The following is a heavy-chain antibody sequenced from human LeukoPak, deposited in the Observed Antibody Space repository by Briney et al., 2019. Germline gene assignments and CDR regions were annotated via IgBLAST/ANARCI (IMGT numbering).Heavy chain of an antibody. CDR3: AREDYYDSGSNDY. CDR1: GYTFTSYD. J-gene: IGHJ4*02. CDR2: MNPNSGNT. V-gene: IGHV1-8*03. D-gene: IGHD3-22*01. Sequence: ASVTVSCKASGYTFTSYDINWVRQATGQGLEWMGWMNPNSGNTGYAQKFEGRVTITRNTSLSTAYMELSSLRSEDTAVYYCAREDYYDSGSNDYWGQGTLVTVSS.